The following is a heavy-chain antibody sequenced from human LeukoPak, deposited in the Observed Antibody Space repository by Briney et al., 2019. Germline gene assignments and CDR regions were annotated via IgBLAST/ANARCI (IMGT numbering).Heavy chain of an antibody. D-gene: IGHD3-3*01. Sequence: GGSLRLSCAASGFTFSSYAMSWVRQAPGKGLEWVSAISGSGGSTYYADSVKGRFTISRDNSKNTLYLQMNSLRAEDTAVCYCAKDQVNDFWSGYYNFLDYWGQGTLVTVSS. CDR2: ISGSGGST. J-gene: IGHJ4*02. CDR3: AKDQVNDFWSGYYNFLDY. V-gene: IGHV3-23*01. CDR1: GFTFSSYA.